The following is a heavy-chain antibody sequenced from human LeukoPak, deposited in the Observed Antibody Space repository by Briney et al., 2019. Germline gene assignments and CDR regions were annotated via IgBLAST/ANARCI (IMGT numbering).Heavy chain of an antibody. V-gene: IGHV3-30*18. Sequence: GRSLRLSCAASGFTFSSYGMHWARQAPGKGLEWVAVISYDGSNKYYADSVKGRFTISRDNSKNTLYLQMNSLRAEDTAVYYCAKDWDIVVVVAATLIDYWGQGTLVTVSS. D-gene: IGHD2-15*01. CDR1: GFTFSSYG. CDR3: AKDWDIVVVVAATLIDY. CDR2: ISYDGSNK. J-gene: IGHJ4*02.